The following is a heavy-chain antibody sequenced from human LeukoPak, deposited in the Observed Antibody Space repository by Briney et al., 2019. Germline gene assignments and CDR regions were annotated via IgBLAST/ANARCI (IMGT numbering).Heavy chain of an antibody. CDR1: GYSFTSYW. CDR2: IYPGDSDT. J-gene: IGHJ5*02. D-gene: IGHD5-24*01. Sequence: GESLKISCKGSGYSFTSYWIGWVRQMPGKGLEWMGIIYPGDSDTRYSPSFQGQVTISADKSISTAYLQWSSLKASDTAMYYCAGRRFRDGYNFQGGIFSAWFDPWGQGTLVTVSS. CDR3: AGRRFRDGYNFQGGIFSAWFDP. V-gene: IGHV5-51*01.